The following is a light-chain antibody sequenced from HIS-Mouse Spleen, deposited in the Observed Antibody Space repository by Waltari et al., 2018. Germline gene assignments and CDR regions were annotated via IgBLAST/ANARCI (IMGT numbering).Light chain of an antibody. CDR1: QSVVYSSNNKNY. V-gene: IGKV4-1*01. Sequence: DIVMTQSPDSLAVSLGERATINCKSSQSVVYSSNNKNYSAWYQQKPGQPPKLLIYCASTREAGVPDLFSGSASGTDFTLTISSLQAEDVAVYYCQQYYSTPYTFGQGTKLEIK. J-gene: IGKJ2*01. CDR2: CAS. CDR3: QQYYSTPYT.